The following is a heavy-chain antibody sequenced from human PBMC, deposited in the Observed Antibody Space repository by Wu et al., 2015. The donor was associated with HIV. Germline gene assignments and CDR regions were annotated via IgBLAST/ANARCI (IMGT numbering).Heavy chain of an antibody. V-gene: IGHV1-46*03. CDR3: ARASITGFWSGYSGGFDY. J-gene: IGHJ4*02. Sequence: WMGIINPSGGSTSYAQKFQGRVTMTRDTSTSTVYMELSSLRSEDTAVYYCARASITGFWSGYSGGFDYWGQGTLVTVSS. D-gene: IGHD3-3*01. CDR2: INPSGGST.